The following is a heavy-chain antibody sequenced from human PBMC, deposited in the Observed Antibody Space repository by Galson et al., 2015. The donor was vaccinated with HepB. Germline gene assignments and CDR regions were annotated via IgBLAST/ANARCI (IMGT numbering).Heavy chain of an antibody. CDR1: GYSFTSYW. D-gene: IGHD2-2*01. CDR2: IYPGDSDT. Sequence: QSGAEVKKPGESLKISCKGSGYSFTSYWIGWVRQMPGKGLEWMGIIYPGDSDTRYSPSFQGQVTISADKSISTAYLQWSSLKASDTAMYYCARAPPYCSSTSCPPLYYFDYWGQGTLVTVSS. J-gene: IGHJ4*02. V-gene: IGHV5-51*01. CDR3: ARAPPYCSSTSCPPLYYFDY.